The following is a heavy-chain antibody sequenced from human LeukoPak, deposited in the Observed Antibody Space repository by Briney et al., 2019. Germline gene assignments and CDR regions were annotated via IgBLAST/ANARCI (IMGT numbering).Heavy chain of an antibody. Sequence: SETLSLTCTVSGGSIRSSYYYWGWIRQPPGKGLEWIGSIYDSGSTYYNPSLKSRVTISVDTSKNQFSLKLSSVTAADTAVYYCARGMLRSNFDYWDQGTLVTVSS. CDR1: GGSIRSSYYY. D-gene: IGHD2-8*01. V-gene: IGHV4-39*01. CDR3: ARGMLRSNFDY. CDR2: IYDSGST. J-gene: IGHJ4*02.